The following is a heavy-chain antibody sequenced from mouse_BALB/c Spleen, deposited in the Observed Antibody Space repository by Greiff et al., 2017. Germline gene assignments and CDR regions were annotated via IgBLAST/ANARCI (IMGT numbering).Heavy chain of an antibody. CDR2: INPSSGYT. V-gene: IGHV1-4*02. CDR3: ARSRGYDGFDY. J-gene: IGHJ2*01. Sequence: QVQLQQSAAELARPGASVKMSCKASGYTFTSYTMHWVKQRPGQGLEWIGYINPSSGYTEYNQKFKDKTSLTADKSSSTAYMQLSSLTSEDSAVYYCARSRGYDGFDYGGKGTTLTVSS. D-gene: IGHD2-2*01. CDR1: GYTFTSYT.